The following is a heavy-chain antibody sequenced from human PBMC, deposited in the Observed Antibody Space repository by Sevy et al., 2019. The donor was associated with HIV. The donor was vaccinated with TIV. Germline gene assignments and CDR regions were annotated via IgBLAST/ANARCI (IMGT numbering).Heavy chain of an antibody. CDR1: GFTFSSYA. D-gene: IGHD6-13*01. V-gene: IGHV3-30-3*01. CDR3: ARDRSKGEQQLNY. J-gene: IGHJ4*02. CDR2: ISYDGSNK. Sequence: GGSLRLSCAASGFTFSSYAMHWVRQAPGKGLEWVAVISYDGSNKYYVDSVKGRFTISRDNSKNTLYLQMNSLRAEDTAVYYCARDRSKGEQQLNYWGQGTLVTVSS.